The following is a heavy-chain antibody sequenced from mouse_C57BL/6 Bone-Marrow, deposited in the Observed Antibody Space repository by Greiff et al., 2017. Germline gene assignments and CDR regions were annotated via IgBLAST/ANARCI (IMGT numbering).Heavy chain of an antibody. Sequence: QVQLQQPGAELVKPGASVKMSCTASGYNFTSYWITWVKPRPGQGLEWIGDIYPGSGSTNYTEKFKSKATLTVDTSSSTAYLQLSSLTSEDSAVYYCARPYSSNYVYFDVWGTGTTVTVSS. CDR3: ARPYSSNYVYFDV. CDR2: IYPGSGST. CDR1: GYNFTSYW. V-gene: IGHV1-55*01. D-gene: IGHD2-5*01. J-gene: IGHJ1*03.